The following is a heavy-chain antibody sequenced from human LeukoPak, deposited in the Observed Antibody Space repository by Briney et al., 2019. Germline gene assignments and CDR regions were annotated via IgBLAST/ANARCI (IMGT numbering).Heavy chain of an antibody. D-gene: IGHD3-22*01. CDR1: GFTFSSYS. CDR3: ARDSDSSGYYLPSFQH. Sequence: GGSLRLSCAASGFTFSSYSMNWVRQAPGKGLEWVSYISSSSSTIYYADSVKGRFTISRDSAKNSLYLQMNSLRAEDTAVYYCARDSDSSGYYLPSFQHWGQGTLVTVSS. CDR2: ISSSSSTI. V-gene: IGHV3-48*01. J-gene: IGHJ1*01.